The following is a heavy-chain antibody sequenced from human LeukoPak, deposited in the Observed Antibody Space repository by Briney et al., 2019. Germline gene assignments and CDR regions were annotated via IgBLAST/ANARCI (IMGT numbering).Heavy chain of an antibody. CDR3: ARDFSSSWSYGMDV. D-gene: IGHD6-13*01. Sequence: SETLSLTCTVSGGSISSGDYYWSWIRQPPGKGLEWIGYIYYSGSTYYNPSLKSRVTISVDTSKNQFSLKRSSVTAADTAVYYCARDFSSSWSYGMDVWGQGTTVTVSS. V-gene: IGHV4-30-4*01. J-gene: IGHJ6*02. CDR2: IYYSGST. CDR1: GGSISSGDYY.